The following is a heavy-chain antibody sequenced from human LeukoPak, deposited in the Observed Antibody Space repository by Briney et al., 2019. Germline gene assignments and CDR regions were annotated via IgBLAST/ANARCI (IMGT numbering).Heavy chain of an antibody. Sequence: PSETPSLTCTVSGGSISSYYWSWIRQPAGKGLEWIGRIYTSGSTNYNPSLKSRVTMSVDTSKNQFSLKLSSVTAADTAVYYCARQALTGYYRSGHGMDVWGQGTTVTVSS. V-gene: IGHV4-4*07. D-gene: IGHD3-9*01. J-gene: IGHJ6*02. CDR2: IYTSGST. CDR3: ARQALTGYYRSGHGMDV. CDR1: GGSISSYY.